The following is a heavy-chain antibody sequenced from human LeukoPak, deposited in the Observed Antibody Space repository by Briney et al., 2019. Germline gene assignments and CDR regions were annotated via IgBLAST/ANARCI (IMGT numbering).Heavy chain of an antibody. CDR3: ARFRDRSYFDY. Sequence: SETLSLTCTVSGGSISSYYWSWIRQPPGKGLEWIGYIYYSGSTNYNPSLKSRVTISVDTSKNQFSLKLSSVTAADTAVYYCARFRDRSYFDYWGQGTLVTVSS. CDR1: GGSISSYY. J-gene: IGHJ4*02. CDR2: IYYSGST. V-gene: IGHV4-59*08.